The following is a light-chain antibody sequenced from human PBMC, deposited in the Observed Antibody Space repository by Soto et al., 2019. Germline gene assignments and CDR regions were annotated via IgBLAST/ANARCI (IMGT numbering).Light chain of an antibody. CDR3: QTWGTGIHWV. CDR2: LNSDGSH. J-gene: IGLJ3*02. V-gene: IGLV4-69*01. Sequence: QSVLTQSLSASASLGASVKLTCTLSRGHSSYAIAWHQQQPEKGPRYLMKLNSDGSHSKGDWIPDRFSGSSSGAERYLSISSLQSEDEADYYCQTWGTGIHWVFGGGTKLTVL. CDR1: RGHSSYA.